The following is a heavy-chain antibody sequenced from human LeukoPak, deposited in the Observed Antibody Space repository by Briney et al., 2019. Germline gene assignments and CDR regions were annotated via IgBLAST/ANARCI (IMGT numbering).Heavy chain of an antibody. CDR1: GFTFSRSW. D-gene: IGHD6-25*01. V-gene: IGHV3-7*01. CDR3: ARDPGFSAFDI. Sequence: GGSLRLSCAASGFTFSRSWMTWVRQAPGKGLEFVANINQDGSVKNYVDFVRGRFTISRDNAKNPLYLQMNSLRAEDTAVYYCARDPGFSAFDIWGQGTMVTVSS. CDR2: INQDGSVK. J-gene: IGHJ3*02.